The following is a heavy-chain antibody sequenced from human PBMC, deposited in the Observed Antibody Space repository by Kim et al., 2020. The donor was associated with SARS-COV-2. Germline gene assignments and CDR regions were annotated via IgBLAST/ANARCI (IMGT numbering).Heavy chain of an antibody. CDR3: VRGAPTAHFDY. V-gene: IGHV3-74*01. CDR1: GFSFSVTG. J-gene: IGHJ4*02. CDR2: IVGDGTTT. Sequence: GGSLRLSCAASGFSFSVTGMHWVRRPPGKGLVWVSRIVGDGTTTSYADSVKGRFTISRDNAKNMVYLEMNSLRAEDTAVYYCVRGAPTAHFDYWGLG.